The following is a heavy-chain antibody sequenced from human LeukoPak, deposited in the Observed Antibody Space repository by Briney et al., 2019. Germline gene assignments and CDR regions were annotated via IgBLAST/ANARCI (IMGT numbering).Heavy chain of an antibody. Sequence: GGSLRLSCAASGFTFSSYWMSWVRQAPGKGLEWVSGTSDRGDYTYYADSVKGRFTISRDNSKNTLYLQMNSLRAEDTALYFCAKKAQYNGNYPLDYWGQGTLVTVSS. CDR3: AKKAQYNGNYPLDY. CDR1: GFTFSSYW. CDR2: TSDRGDYT. J-gene: IGHJ4*02. D-gene: IGHD1-26*01. V-gene: IGHV3-23*01.